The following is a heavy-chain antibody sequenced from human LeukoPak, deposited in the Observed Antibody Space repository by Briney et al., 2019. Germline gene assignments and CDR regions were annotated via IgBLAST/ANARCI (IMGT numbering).Heavy chain of an antibody. J-gene: IGHJ6*02. CDR3: ARERFTGYSSGWYRYYGMDV. Sequence: PSETLSLTCTVSGGSISSSTYYWDWIRQPPGKGLGWIGTIYYSGSTYYNPSLKSRVSISVDTSKSQFSLKLSSVTAADTALYYCARERFTGYSSGWYRYYGMDVWGQGTTVPVSS. CDR1: GGSISSSTYY. D-gene: IGHD6-19*01. V-gene: IGHV4-39*07. CDR2: IYYSGST.